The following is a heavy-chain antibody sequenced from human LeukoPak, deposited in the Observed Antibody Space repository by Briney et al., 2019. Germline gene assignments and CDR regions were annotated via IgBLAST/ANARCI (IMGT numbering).Heavy chain of an antibody. J-gene: IGHJ4*02. CDR1: GYTFTGYY. V-gene: IGHV1-2*02. CDR2: INPNSGGT. CDR3: ARASGVAAGWYVY. D-gene: IGHD6-19*01. Sequence: ASVKVSCKAAGYTFTGYYMHWVRRAPGQGIEWMGWINPNSGGTNYAQKFQGRVTMTRDTSISTAYMELSRLRSDDTAVYYCARASGVAAGWYVYWGQGTLVTVSS.